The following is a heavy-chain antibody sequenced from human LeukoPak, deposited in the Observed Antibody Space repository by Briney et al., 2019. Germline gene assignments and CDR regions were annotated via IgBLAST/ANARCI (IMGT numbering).Heavy chain of an antibody. J-gene: IGHJ4*02. CDR1: VGSISSNNW. D-gene: IGHD1-1*01. CDR2: IYHSGSP. Sequence: PSETLSLTSAVSVGSISSNNWWGWVRQPPGKGLEWIGEIYHSGSPNYNPSLKSRVTISVDKSRNHFSLNLSSVTAADTAVYYCARVNINNWHSCDYWGQGTLVTVSS. V-gene: IGHV4-4*02. CDR3: ARVNINNWHSCDY.